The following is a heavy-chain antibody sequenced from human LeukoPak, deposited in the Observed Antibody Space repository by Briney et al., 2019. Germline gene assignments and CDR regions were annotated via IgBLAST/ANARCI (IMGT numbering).Heavy chain of an antibody. J-gene: IGHJ5*02. V-gene: IGHV4-34*01. CDR1: GGSFSGYY. CDR3: VREAPGDRTLS. Sequence: PSETLSLTCDVYGGSFSGYYWSWLRQPPGQGLEWVGEIDHTGRTNHNPSLKGRVSISIDTYENHFSLRLISVTAADTAVYYCVREAPGDRTLSWGQGTLVTVSS. D-gene: IGHD7-27*01. CDR2: IDHTGRT.